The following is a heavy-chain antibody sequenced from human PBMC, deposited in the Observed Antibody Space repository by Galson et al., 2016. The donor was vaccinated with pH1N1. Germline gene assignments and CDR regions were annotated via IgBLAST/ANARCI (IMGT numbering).Heavy chain of an antibody. CDR2: INWNSKTR. CDR3: VTDSGDGDRNLVPHDAFDV. J-gene: IGHJ3*01. D-gene: IGHD4-17*01. Sequence: SLRLSCAAAGFTFGHYGMHWVRQVPGKGLEWVSGINWNSKTRAYGDPVRGRFTISRDNAKNSLYLQMNGLRPEDTALYYCVTDSGDGDRNLVPHDAFDVWGQGTMVTVSS. V-gene: IGHV3-9*01. CDR1: GFTFGHYG.